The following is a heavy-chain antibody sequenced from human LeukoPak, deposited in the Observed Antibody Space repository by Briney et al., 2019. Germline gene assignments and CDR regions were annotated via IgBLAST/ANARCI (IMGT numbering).Heavy chain of an antibody. Sequence: PGGSLRLSCAASGFTFSRYSVNWVRQAPGKGLEWVSCITGGSDYIFYADSVRGRFTISRDNAKNSLYLQMNSLRAEDTAVYYCAKFKGHYGDSEYCFDYWGQGTLVTVSS. J-gene: IGHJ4*02. CDR2: ITGGSDYI. D-gene: IGHD3-10*01. CDR3: AKFKGHYGDSEYCFDY. CDR1: GFTFSRYS. V-gene: IGHV3-21*01.